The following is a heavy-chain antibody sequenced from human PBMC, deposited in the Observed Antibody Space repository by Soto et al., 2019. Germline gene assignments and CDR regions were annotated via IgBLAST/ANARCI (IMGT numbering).Heavy chain of an antibody. D-gene: IGHD4-17*01. CDR1: GFTFSSYS. CDR3: ARDLDYGFDY. Sequence: GSLRLSCAASGFTFSSYSVNWVRQAPGRGLEWISYISSSGSTIYYADSVKGRFTISRDNAKNSLYLQMNSLRAEDTAVYYCARDLDYGFDYWGQGTLVTVSS. J-gene: IGHJ4*02. V-gene: IGHV3-48*01. CDR2: ISSSGSTI.